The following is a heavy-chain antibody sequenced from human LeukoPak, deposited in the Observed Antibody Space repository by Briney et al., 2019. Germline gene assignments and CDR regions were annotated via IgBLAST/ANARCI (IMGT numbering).Heavy chain of an antibody. D-gene: IGHD6-13*01. CDR2: INHRGST. CDR1: GGSFSGYY. CDR3: ARVPSIAAAGTSLDY. J-gene: IGHJ4*02. Sequence: SETLSLTCDVYGGSFSGYYWSWIRQPPGKGLEWIGEINHRGSTNYNPSLNSRVNKPVDTSTDQSSLKLSALTAADKAVYYWARVPSIAAAGTSLDYWGQGTLVTVSS. V-gene: IGHV4-34*01.